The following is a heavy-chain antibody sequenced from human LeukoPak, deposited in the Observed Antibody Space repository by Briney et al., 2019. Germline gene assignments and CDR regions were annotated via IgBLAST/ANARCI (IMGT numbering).Heavy chain of an antibody. V-gene: IGHV4-4*07. CDR3: ARVCGSATGYRLCGFDI. Sequence: PPETLSLTCTVSGGSISNYFWNWIRQPAGKGLEWLGRVDSSWNTNYNPSLKSRLTMSVDTSKNQFSLKVTSVTAADTAVYYCARVCGSATGYRLCGFDIWGQGTVVTVSS. J-gene: IGHJ3*02. CDR2: VDSSWNT. D-gene: IGHD3-9*01. CDR1: GGSISNYF.